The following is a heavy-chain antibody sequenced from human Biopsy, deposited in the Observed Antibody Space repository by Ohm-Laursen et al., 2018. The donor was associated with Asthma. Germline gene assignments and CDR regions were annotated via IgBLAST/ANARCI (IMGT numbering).Heavy chain of an antibody. J-gene: IGHJ4*02. CDR2: ITGSGGFT. Sequence: SLRLSCAASGFTFSNYAMSWVRQAPGKGLEWVSSITGSGGFTYYADSVKGRLTISRDNSKNTLYLQMNSLRAEDTAVYYCARGDSSNWSHYYFDYWGQGTLVTVSS. CDR1: GFTFSNYA. V-gene: IGHV3-23*01. CDR3: ARGDSSNWSHYYFDY. D-gene: IGHD3-22*01.